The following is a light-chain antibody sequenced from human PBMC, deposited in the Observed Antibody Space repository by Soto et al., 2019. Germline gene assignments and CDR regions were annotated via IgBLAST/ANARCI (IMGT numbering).Light chain of an antibody. Sequence: DIQMTQSPSTLSTSVGDRVTITCRASQSISTWLAWYQQKPGKAPKLLIFDAPILASGVPSRFRGSGSGTEFTLTIDSLQPDDFATYYCQQYNIYSRTFGQGTKLEMK. CDR1: QSISTW. CDR2: DAP. CDR3: QQYNIYSRT. V-gene: IGKV1-5*01. J-gene: IGKJ2*01.